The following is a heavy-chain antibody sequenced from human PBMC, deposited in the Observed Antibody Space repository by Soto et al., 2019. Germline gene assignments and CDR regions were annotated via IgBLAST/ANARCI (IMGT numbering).Heavy chain of an antibody. J-gene: IGHJ3*01. V-gene: IGHV2-5*02. CDR2: IYWDDDK. CDR1: GFSLSSSGVS. Sequence: QITLKESGPMLVKPTQTLTLTCTFSGFSLSSSGVSVGWIRQPPGKAMEWLAHIYWDDDKRYSPSLKNRLIITKDTSKNQVILTMTDMDPVYTATLYCTHSNRYSAVDFVSLGTTVAATS. D-gene: IGHD2-15*01. CDR3: THSNRYSAVDF.